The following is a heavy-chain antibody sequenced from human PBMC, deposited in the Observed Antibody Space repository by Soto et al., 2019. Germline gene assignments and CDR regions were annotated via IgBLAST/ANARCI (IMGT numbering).Heavy chain of an antibody. CDR3: ARESRELLGPSDF. D-gene: IGHD1-7*01. V-gene: IGHV4-30-4*01. J-gene: IGHJ4*02. CDR2: IYYSGST. Sequence: PSETLSLTCTVSGGSVSSGDYYWSWIRQSPGKGLEWIGYIYYSGSTYYNPSLQSRLTISVDMSRNQFSLRLTSVTATDTAVYYCARESRELLGPSDFWGPGAPVTVSS. CDR1: GGSVSSGDYY.